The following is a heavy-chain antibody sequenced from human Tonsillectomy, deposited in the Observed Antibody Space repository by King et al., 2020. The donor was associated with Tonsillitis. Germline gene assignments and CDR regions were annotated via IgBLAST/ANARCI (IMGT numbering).Heavy chain of an antibody. Sequence: EVQLVESGGGLVKPGGSLRLSCAASGFTFSSYSMNWVRQAPGKGLEWVSSISSSSSYIYYADSVKGRFTISRDNAKNSLYLQMNSLRAEDTAVYYCARGHGGGNDVGANPPIDYWGQGTLVTVSS. V-gene: IGHV3-21*01. CDR2: ISSSSSYI. CDR3: ARGHGGGNDVGANPPIDY. J-gene: IGHJ4*02. D-gene: IGHD1-26*01. CDR1: GFTFSSYS.